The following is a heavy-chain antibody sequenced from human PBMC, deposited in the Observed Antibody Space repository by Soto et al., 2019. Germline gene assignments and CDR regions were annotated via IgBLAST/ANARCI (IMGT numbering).Heavy chain of an antibody. Sequence: SETLSLTCAVSGGPISSGGYSWSWIRQPPGKGLEWIGYIYHSGSTYYNPSLKSRVTISVDRSKNQFSLKLSSVTAADTAVYYCARVTGRYYYGMDVWGQGTTVTVSS. CDR3: ARVTGRYYYGMDV. CDR2: IYHSGST. CDR1: GGPISSGGYS. J-gene: IGHJ6*02. V-gene: IGHV4-30-2*01.